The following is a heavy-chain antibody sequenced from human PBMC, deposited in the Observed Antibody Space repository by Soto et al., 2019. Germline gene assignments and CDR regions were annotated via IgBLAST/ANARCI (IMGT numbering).Heavy chain of an antibody. D-gene: IGHD2-15*01. CDR2: IIPIFGTT. Sequence: QVQLVQSGAEVKKPGSSVKVSCKASGGTFSSYAISWVRQAPGQGLEWMGGIIPIFGTTNYAQKFRGRVTITADESTSTAYMELNSLRSEDTGVYYCARVVTVVKSFHYWYFDLWGRGTLVTVSS. J-gene: IGHJ2*01. CDR1: GGTFSSYA. V-gene: IGHV1-69*12. CDR3: ARVVTVVKSFHYWYFDL.